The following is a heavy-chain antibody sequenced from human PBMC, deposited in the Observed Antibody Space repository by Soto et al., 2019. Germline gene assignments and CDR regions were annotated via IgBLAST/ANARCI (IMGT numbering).Heavy chain of an antibody. J-gene: IGHJ4*02. CDR2: INHSGST. Sequence: SETLSLTCAVYGGSFSGYYWSWIRQPPGKGLEWIGEINHSGSTNYNPSLKSRVTISVDTSKNQFSLKLSSVTAADTAVYYCARKGDDVRFLEWSFDYWGQGTLVTVSS. CDR1: GGSFSGYY. CDR3: ARKGDDVRFLEWSFDY. V-gene: IGHV4-34*01. D-gene: IGHD3-3*01.